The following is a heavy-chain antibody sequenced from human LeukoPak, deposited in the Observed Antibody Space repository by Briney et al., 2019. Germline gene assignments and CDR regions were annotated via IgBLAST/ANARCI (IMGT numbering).Heavy chain of an antibody. D-gene: IGHD3-10*01. Sequence: ASVKVSCKASGYTFTGYYMHWVRQAPGQGLEWMGWINPDSGDTNYALKFQGSVTMTRDTSISTAYMELTSLRSDDTAVYYCTTTRGGDAFDIWGQGTMVTVSS. J-gene: IGHJ3*02. CDR1: GYTFTGYY. CDR3: TTTRGGDAFDI. V-gene: IGHV1-2*02. CDR2: INPDSGDT.